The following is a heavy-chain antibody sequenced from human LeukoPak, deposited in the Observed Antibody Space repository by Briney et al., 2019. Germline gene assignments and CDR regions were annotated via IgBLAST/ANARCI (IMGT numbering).Heavy chain of an antibody. CDR3: AAESPPVVPAAYKGVDYYYYYIDV. J-gene: IGHJ6*03. V-gene: IGHV1-58*01. Sequence: SVKVSCKASGFTFTSSAVQWVRQARGQRLEWIGWIVVGSGNTNYAQKFQERVTITRDMSTSTAYMELSSLRSEDTAVYYCAAESPPVVPAAYKGVDYYYYYIDVWGKGTTVTVSS. CDR2: IVVGSGNT. D-gene: IGHD2-2*01. CDR1: GFTFTSSA.